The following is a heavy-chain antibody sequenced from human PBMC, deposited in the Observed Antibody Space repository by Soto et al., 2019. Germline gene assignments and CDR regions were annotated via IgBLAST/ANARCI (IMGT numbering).Heavy chain of an antibody. CDR3: ARDHYYDSSGYYPPHFDY. J-gene: IGHJ4*02. Sequence: SLRLSCSASGFTFSNYAMHWVRQAPGKGLEYVSAISSNGGNTYYADSVKGRFTISRDNSKNTLYLQMSSLRTEDTAVYYCARDHYYDSSGYYPPHFDYWGQGTLVTVSS. CDR2: ISSNGGNT. D-gene: IGHD3-22*01. V-gene: IGHV3-64D*06. CDR1: GFTFSNYA.